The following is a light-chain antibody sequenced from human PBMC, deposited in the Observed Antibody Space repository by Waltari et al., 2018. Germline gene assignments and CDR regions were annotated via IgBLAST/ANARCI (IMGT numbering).Light chain of an antibody. Sequence: ELVLTQSPATLSLSPGERAPLSCRASQSVNSYLAWYQQKPGQAPRLLIYDASNRATGIPARFSGSGSGTDFTLTISSLEPEDFAVYYCQQRSNWPTFGGGTKVEIK. J-gene: IGKJ4*01. CDR2: DAS. V-gene: IGKV3-11*01. CDR1: QSVNSY. CDR3: QQRSNWPT.